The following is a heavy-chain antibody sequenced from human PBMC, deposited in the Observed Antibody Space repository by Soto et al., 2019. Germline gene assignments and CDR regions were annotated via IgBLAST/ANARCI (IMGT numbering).Heavy chain of an antibody. CDR2: IYTSGST. CDR3: ARESLKKSITMTVVVDY. J-gene: IGHJ4*02. CDR1: GGSISSYY. Sequence: SETLSLTCTVSGGSISSYYWSWIRQPAGKGLEWIGRIYTSGSTNYNPSLKSRVTMSVDTSKNQFSLKLSSVTAADTAVYYCARESLKKSITMTVVVDYWGQGTLVTVSS. V-gene: IGHV4-4*07. D-gene: IGHD3-22*01.